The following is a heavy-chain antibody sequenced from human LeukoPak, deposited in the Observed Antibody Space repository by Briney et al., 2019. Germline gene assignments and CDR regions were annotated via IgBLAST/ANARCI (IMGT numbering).Heavy chain of an antibody. D-gene: IGHD2-15*01. CDR1: GFTFSNYW. CDR2: IKPDGSEK. J-gene: IGHJ3*02. Sequence: GGSLRLSCAASGFTFSNYWMSWVRQAPGKGLEWVANIKPDGSEKYYVDSVKGRFIISRDNAKNSLYLQMNSLRAEDTAVYDXAXEDMWAFDIXGQGTMVTVSS. V-gene: IGHV3-7*01. CDR3: AXEDMWAFDI.